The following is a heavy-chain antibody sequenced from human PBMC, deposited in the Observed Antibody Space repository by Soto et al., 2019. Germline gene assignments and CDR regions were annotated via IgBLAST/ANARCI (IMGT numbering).Heavy chain of an antibody. V-gene: IGHV4-30-2*01. CDR2: IYHSGST. CDR1: GGSISSGGYS. D-gene: IGHD6-13*01. J-gene: IGHJ4*02. CDR3: ASQDTIAAAGTIDY. Sequence: SETLSLTCAVSGGSISSGGYSWSWIRQPPGKGLEWIGYIYHSGSTYYNPSLKSRVTISVDRSKNQFSLKLSSVTAADTAVYYCASQDTIAAAGTIDYWGQGTLVTVSS.